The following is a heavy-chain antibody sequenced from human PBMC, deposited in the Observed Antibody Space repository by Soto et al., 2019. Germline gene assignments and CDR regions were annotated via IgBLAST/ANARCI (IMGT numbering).Heavy chain of an antibody. CDR1: GGSFSCYI. CDR3: ARVLQGSYPEFGFDI. J-gene: IGHJ3*02. D-gene: IGHD3-10*01. CDR2: INHSGSA. V-gene: IGHV4-34*01. Sequence: SETLSLTCDVYGGSFSCYILTWIRQTPGKGLQWIGQINHSGSANYNPSLKSRVTISVDTSKNQFSLKLSSVTAADTAVYYCARVLQGSYPEFGFDIWGQGTMVTVS.